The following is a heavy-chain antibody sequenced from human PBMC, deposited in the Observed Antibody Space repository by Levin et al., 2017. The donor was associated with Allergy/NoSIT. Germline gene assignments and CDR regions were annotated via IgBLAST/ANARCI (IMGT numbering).Heavy chain of an antibody. Sequence: SETLSLTCAVYGGSFSGYYWSWIRQPPGKGLEWIGEINHSGSANYNPSLKSRVTISVDTSKNQFSLKLSSVTAADTAVYYCARGVPTYYYDSSGYYPYFDYWGQGTLATVSS. CDR1: GGSFSGYY. D-gene: IGHD3-22*01. CDR3: ARGVPTYYYDSSGYYPYFDY. V-gene: IGHV4-34*01. J-gene: IGHJ4*02. CDR2: INHSGSA.